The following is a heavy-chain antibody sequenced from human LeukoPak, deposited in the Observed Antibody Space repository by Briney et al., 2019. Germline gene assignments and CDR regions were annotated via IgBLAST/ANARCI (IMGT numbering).Heavy chain of an antibody. V-gene: IGHV1-18*01. CDR2: ISVYSGGT. CDR3: ARLSMGSRWYVDY. J-gene: IGHJ4*02. D-gene: IGHD6-13*01. CDR1: GYTFTNYG. Sequence: GASVKVSCKTSGYTFTNYGISWVRQAPGQGLEWMGCISVYSGGTNYAQKLQGRVTMTTDTSTSTACMELRSLTSDDTAIYYCARLSMGSRWYVDYWGQGTLVTVSS.